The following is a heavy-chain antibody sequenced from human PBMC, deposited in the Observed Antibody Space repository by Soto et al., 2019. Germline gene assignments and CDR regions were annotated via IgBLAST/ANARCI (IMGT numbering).Heavy chain of an antibody. J-gene: IGHJ4*02. CDR3: ARGGIEYSNYGLSDY. D-gene: IGHD4-4*01. CDR1: GFTFTILG. Sequence: ASVKVSCETFGFTFTILGIGWVRQAHRQGLEWMGWISAYNDHTGYAQKFQDRVTITTDTTATTAYMELRSLKSDDTAVYYCARGGIEYSNYGLSDYWGQGTMVT. CDR2: ISAYNDHT. V-gene: IGHV1-18*01.